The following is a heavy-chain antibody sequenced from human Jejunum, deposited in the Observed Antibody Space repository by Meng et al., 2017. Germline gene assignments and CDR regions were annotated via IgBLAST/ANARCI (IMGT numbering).Heavy chain of an antibody. Sequence: GESLKISCAASGSTFTRYVLHWVRQATGKGLEWMTIISYDGGDTYYADSVKGRFTISRDNSNNTLYLQMNSLSAEDTAMYCGARARGLGYCYSTSCPPFSYFYYWGQGTLVTVSS. CDR3: ARARGLGYCYSTSCPPFSYFYY. V-gene: IGHV3-30*01. D-gene: IGHD2-2*01. CDR1: GSTFTRYV. J-gene: IGHJ4*02. CDR2: ISYDGGDT.